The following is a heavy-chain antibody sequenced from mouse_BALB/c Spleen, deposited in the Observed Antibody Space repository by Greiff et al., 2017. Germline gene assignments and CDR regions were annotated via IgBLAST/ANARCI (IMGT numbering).Heavy chain of an antibody. V-gene: IGHV5-6*02. CDR1: GFTFSSYG. Sequence: EVMLVESGGDLVKPGGSLKLSCAASGFTFSSYGMSWVRQTPDKRLEWVATISSGGSYTYYPDTVKGRFTISRDNAKNTLYLQMSSLKSEDTAMYYCARRREDGWFAYWGQGTLVTVSA. CDR2: ISSGGSYT. CDR3: ARRREDGWFAY. J-gene: IGHJ3*01.